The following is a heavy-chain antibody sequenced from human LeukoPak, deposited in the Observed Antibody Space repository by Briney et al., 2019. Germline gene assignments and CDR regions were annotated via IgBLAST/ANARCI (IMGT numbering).Heavy chain of an antibody. J-gene: IGHJ4*02. CDR3: ARRRTYYDYVWGSYRYERQVYYFDY. CDR1: GGSFSGYY. CDR2: INHSGST. V-gene: IGHV4-34*01. Sequence: PSETLSLTCAAYGGSFSGYYWSWIRQPPGKGLEWIGEINHSGSTNYNPSLKSRVTISVDTSKNQFSLKLSSVTAADTAVYYCARRRTYYDYVWGSYRYERQVYYFDYWGQGTLVTVSS. D-gene: IGHD3-16*02.